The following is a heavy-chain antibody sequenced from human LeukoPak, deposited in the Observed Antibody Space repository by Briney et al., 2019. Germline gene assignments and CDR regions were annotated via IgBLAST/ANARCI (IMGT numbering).Heavy chain of an antibody. CDR2: IYYSGST. Sequence: PSETLSLTCTVSGGSISSYYWSWIRQPPGKGLEWIGYIYYSGSTNYNPSLKSRVTISVDTSKNQFSLKLTSMTAADTALYYCANLGGGWPFVVVTAWGQGTLVTVSS. CDR1: GGSISSYY. CDR3: ANLGGGWPFVVVTA. J-gene: IGHJ4*02. D-gene: IGHD2-21*02. V-gene: IGHV4-59*12.